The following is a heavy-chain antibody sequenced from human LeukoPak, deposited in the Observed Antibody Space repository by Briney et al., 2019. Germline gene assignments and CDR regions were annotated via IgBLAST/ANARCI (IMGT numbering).Heavy chain of an antibody. CDR2: INPNSGGT. CDR1: GYTFTGYY. Sequence: ASVKVSCEASGYTFTGYYMHWVRQAPGQGLEWMGWINPNSGGTNCAQKFQGRVTMTRDTSISTAYMELSRLRSDDTAVYYCARASGSYYSFAFDIWGQGTMVTVSS. V-gene: IGHV1-2*02. J-gene: IGHJ3*02. CDR3: ARASGSYYSFAFDI. D-gene: IGHD1-26*01.